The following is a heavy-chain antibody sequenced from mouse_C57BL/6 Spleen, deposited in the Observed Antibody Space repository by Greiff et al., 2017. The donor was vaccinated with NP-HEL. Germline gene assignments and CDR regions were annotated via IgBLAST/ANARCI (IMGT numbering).Heavy chain of an antibody. CDR3: AREGLYGNEGADAMDY. D-gene: IGHD2-1*01. V-gene: IGHV5-6*02. CDR1: GFTFSSYG. Sequence: EVMLVESGGDLVKPGGSLKLSCAASGFTFSSYGMSWVRQTPDKRLEWVATISSGGRYTYYPDSVKGRFTISRDNATNTLYLQMSRLKSEDTAMYYCAREGLYGNEGADAMDYWGQGTSVTVSS. CDR2: ISSGGRYT. J-gene: IGHJ4*01.